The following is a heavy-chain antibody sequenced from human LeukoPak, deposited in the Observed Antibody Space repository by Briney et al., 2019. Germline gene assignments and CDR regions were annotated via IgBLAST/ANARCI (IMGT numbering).Heavy chain of an antibody. V-gene: IGHV4-61*05. CDR3: ARVPARRVVTTPTYFDF. CDR1: GDSISSTNYY. CDR2: INYSGST. D-gene: IGHD2-21*02. Sequence: SETLSLTCTVSGDSISSTNYYWAWIRQPPGKGLEWVGYINYSGSTNYNPSLKSRVTISEDTSKNQFSLKLNSVTAADTPVYYWARVPARRVVTTPTYFDFWGQGTLVTVSS. J-gene: IGHJ4*02.